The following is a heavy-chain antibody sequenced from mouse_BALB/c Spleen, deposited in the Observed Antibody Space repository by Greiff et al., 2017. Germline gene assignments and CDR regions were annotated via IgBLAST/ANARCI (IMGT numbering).Heavy chain of an antibody. CDR3: ASAYGILDY. J-gene: IGHJ2*01. Sequence: QVQLQQPGAELVRPGASVKLSCKASGYTFTSYWINWVKQRPGQGLEWIGNIYPSDSYTNYNQKFKDKATLTVDKSSSTAYMQLSSPTSEDSAVYYCASAYGILDYWGQGTTLTVSS. CDR1: GYTFTSYW. CDR2: IYPSDSYT. D-gene: IGHD1-1*01. V-gene: IGHV1-69*02.